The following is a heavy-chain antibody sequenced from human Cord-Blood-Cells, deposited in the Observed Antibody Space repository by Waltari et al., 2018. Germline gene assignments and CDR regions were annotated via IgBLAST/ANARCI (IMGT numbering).Heavy chain of an antibody. D-gene: IGHD3-3*01. CDR2: INPNSGGT. CDR3: ARTIFGVVMTFDY. J-gene: IGHJ4*02. V-gene: IGHV1-2*06. CDR1: GYTFTGYY. Sequence: QVQLVQSGAEVKKPGASVKVPCKASGYTFTGYYMHWLRQAPGQGLEWMGRINPNSGGTNYAQKFQGRVTMTRDTSISTAYMELSRLRSDDTAVYYCARTIFGVVMTFDYWGQGTLVTVSS.